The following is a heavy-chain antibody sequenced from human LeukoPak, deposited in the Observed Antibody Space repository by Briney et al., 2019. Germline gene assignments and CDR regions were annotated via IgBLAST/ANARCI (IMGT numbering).Heavy chain of an antibody. CDR2: IHTSGST. D-gene: IGHD3-10*01. J-gene: IGHJ4*02. Sequence: SETLSLTCTVSGGSSSIYYWSWIRQPAGKGLEWIGRIHTSGSTNYNPSLKSRVTMSVDTSKNQFSLKLTSVTAADTAVYYCVVTYGSGSYEGSFDYWGQGTLVTVSS. CDR1: GGSSSIYY. V-gene: IGHV4-4*07. CDR3: VVTYGSGSYEGSFDY.